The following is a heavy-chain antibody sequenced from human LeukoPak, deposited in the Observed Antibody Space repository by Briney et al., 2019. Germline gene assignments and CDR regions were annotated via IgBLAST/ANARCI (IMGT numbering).Heavy chain of an antibody. CDR2: IVVGSGNT. V-gene: IGHV1-58*02. D-gene: IGHD3-22*01. Sequence: VASVKVSCKASGFTFTSSAMQWVRQARGQRLEWIGWIVVGSGNTNYAQKFQERVTITRDMSTSTAYMELSSLRSEDTAVYYCAARYYYDSSGYSEAFDPWGQGTLVTVSS. CDR3: AARYYYDSSGYSEAFDP. J-gene: IGHJ5*02. CDR1: GFTFTSSA.